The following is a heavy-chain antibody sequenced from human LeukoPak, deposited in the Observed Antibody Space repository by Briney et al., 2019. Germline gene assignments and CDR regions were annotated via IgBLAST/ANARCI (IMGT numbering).Heavy chain of an antibody. CDR2: TYYSGST. J-gene: IGHJ4*02. V-gene: IGHV4-59*12. D-gene: IGHD3-16*02. CDR3: ARGRSRDDVWGSYRTFDY. Sequence: PSETLSLTCTVSGGSISSYYWSWIRQPPGKGLEWIGYTYYSGSTGYNPSLKSRVTISVDTSKNQVSLRLSSVTAADTAVYYCARGRSRDDVWGSYRTFDYWGQGTLVTVSS. CDR1: GGSISSYY.